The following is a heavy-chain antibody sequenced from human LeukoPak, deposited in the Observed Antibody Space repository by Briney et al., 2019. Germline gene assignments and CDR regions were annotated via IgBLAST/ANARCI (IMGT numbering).Heavy chain of an antibody. CDR3: TGDHSGNSGYDPDDAFDI. J-gene: IGHJ3*02. D-gene: IGHD5-12*01. Sequence: GGSLRLSCAASGFSVSSTYMRWVRQAPGKGLEWVSVVYSGGTTYYAEPVKGRFSISRDNSKNTLYLQMNSLRVEDTAVYYCTGDHSGNSGYDPDDAFDIWGQGTMVTVSS. CDR2: VYSGGTT. V-gene: IGHV3-66*01. CDR1: GFSVSSTY.